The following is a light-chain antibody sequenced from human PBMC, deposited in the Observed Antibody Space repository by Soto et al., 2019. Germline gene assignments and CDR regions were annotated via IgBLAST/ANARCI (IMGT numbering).Light chain of an antibody. CDR3: QQFNSYRLFT. V-gene: IGKV1-13*02. J-gene: IGKJ3*01. Sequence: AIQLTQSPSSLSASVGDRVTITCRASQGISSALAWYQQKPGKAPKLLIYDASSLESGVPSRFSGSGSGTDFTLTISSLQPEDFATYYCQQFNSYRLFTFGPGTKVDIK. CDR2: DAS. CDR1: QGISSA.